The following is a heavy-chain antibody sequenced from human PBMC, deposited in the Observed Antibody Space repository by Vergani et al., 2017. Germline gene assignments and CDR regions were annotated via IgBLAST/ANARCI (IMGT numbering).Heavy chain of an antibody. CDR1: GGSMSGYY. CDR3: GRVADFYGLGSRLLDL. Sequence: QVRLQESGPGLVKPSENLSLTCRVSGGSMSGYYWSWIRQPPGKELEWIGYMYHSGSTNYNPSLETRVTISGDTSKNQFSLKLNSVTAADTAVYYCGRVADFYGLGSRLLDLWVQGILVTVSS. J-gene: IGHJ5*02. CDR2: MYHSGST. D-gene: IGHD3-10*01. V-gene: IGHV4-59*01.